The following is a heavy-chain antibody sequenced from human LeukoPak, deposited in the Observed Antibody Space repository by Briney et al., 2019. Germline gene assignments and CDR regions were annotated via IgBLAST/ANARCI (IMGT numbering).Heavy chain of an antibody. CDR1: GFAFTDYA. CDR3: AKQGSSGYYDY. D-gene: IGHD3-22*01. CDR2: IGAIGSPI. Sequence: GGSLRLSCAASGFAFTDYAMSWVRQAPGKGLEWVSAIGAIGSPIYYADSVKGRFTISRDNSKPTLYLQLNSLRAEDTAVYYCAKQGSSGYYDYWGQGALVSVSS. V-gene: IGHV3-23*01. J-gene: IGHJ4*02.